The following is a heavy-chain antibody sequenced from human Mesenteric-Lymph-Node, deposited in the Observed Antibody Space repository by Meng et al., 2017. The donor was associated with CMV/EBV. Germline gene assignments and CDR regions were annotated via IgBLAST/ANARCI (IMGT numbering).Heavy chain of an antibody. D-gene: IGHD2-2*02. CDR2: IYYSGIT. J-gene: IGHJ3*02. V-gene: IGHV4-31*03. Sequence: SETLSPTCSVSGDSIGSSYYWAWIRQHPGKGLEWIGYIYYSGITYYNPSLKSRVTISVDTSKNQFSLKLSSVTAADTALYYCTRALSLGYCGSASCYRGAFDIWGQGTMVTVSS. CDR3: TRALSLGYCGSASCYRGAFDI. CDR1: GDSIGSSYY.